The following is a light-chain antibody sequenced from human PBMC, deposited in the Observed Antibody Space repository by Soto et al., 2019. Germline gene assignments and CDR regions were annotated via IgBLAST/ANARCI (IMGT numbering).Light chain of an antibody. CDR2: GAS. J-gene: IGKJ2*01. CDR1: QSVSTK. Sequence: EIVMTQSPVTLSVSPGERGTLSCRASQSVSTKLLWYQQKPGQAPRLLIYGASTRATGIPARVSGGGSGTEFSLTISSLQSEDFAVYYCLQYNNWPYTFGQGTRVEI. CDR3: LQYNNWPYT. V-gene: IGKV3-15*01.